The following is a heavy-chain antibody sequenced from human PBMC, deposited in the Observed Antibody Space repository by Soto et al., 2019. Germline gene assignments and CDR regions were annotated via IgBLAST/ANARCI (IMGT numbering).Heavy chain of an antibody. CDR3: AHSYCSSSSCYSGVLDY. CDR1: GFSLSTSGVG. CDR2: IYWDDDK. D-gene: IGHD2-15*01. J-gene: IGHJ4*02. V-gene: IGHV2-5*02. Sequence: QITLKESGPPLVKPTQTLTLTCTFSGFSLSTSGVGVGWIRQPPGKALEWLALIYWDDDKRYSPSLKSRLTIAKDTSKNQVVLTMTNMDTVDTATYYCAHSYCSSSSCYSGVLDYWGQGTLVTVSS.